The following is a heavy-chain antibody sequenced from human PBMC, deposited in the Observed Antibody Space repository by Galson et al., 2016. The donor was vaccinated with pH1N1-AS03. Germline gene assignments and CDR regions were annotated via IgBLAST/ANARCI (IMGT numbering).Heavy chain of an antibody. V-gene: IGHV4-39*01. CDR1: GGSISTGSYY. Sequence: SETLSLTCTVSGGSISTGSYYWGWIRQPPGKGLEWIGSIYYSGSTYYNPSLKSRVTISVDTSKNQFSLKLSSVTAADTAVSYCARHLYGDYVGWFDPWGQGTLITVSS. CDR2: IYYSGST. CDR3: ARHLYGDYVGWFDP. J-gene: IGHJ5*02. D-gene: IGHD4-17*01.